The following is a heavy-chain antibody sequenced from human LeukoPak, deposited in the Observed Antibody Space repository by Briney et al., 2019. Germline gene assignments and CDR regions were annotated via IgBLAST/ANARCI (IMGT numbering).Heavy chain of an antibody. CDR3: ARDRGYYDSSGYYPNWFDP. CDR1: GGSISSYY. CDR2: IYYSGST. Sequence: PSETLSLTCTVSGGSISSYYWSWIRQPPGKGLEWIGYIYYSGSTSYNPSLKSRVTISVDTSKKQFSLKLSSVTAADTAVYYCARDRGYYDSSGYYPNWFDPWGQRTLVTVSS. V-gene: IGHV4-59*12. J-gene: IGHJ5*02. D-gene: IGHD3-22*01.